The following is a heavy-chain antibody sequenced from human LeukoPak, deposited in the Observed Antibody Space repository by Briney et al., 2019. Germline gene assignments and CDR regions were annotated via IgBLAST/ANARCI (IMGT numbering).Heavy chain of an antibody. CDR1: GFTFSSYA. J-gene: IGHJ4*02. Sequence: GGSLRLSCAASGFTFSSYAMHWVRQAPGKGLEWVAVISYDGSNKYYADSVKGRFTISRDNSKNTLYLQMNSLRAEDTAVYYCVAQPTADSSGYYYFDYWGQGTLVAVSS. CDR2: ISYDGSNK. D-gene: IGHD3-22*01. CDR3: VAQPTADSSGYYYFDY. V-gene: IGHV3-30*04.